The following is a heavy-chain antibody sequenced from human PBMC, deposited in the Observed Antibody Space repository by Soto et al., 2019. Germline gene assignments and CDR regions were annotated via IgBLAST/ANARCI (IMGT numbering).Heavy chain of an antibody. J-gene: IGHJ4*02. CDR2: IIPIFGTA. V-gene: IGHV1-69*01. CDR3: ASSRGHNDGVGKKYYFDY. D-gene: IGHD1-1*01. Sequence: QVQLVQSGAEVKKPGSSVKVSGKTSRGTFSTYSIFWVRQAPGEGLEWMGGIIPIFGTANYAQKFQDRVTITADECTNSAFMALSSLKSEDTAVYYCASSRGHNDGVGKKYYFDYWGQGTLVTVSS. CDR1: RGTFSTYS.